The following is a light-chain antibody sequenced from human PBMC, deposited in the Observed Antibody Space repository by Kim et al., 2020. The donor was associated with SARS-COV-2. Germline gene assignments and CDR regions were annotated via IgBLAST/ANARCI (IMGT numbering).Light chain of an antibody. CDR2: GAS. CDR3: QQYKNWPLT. J-gene: IGKJ4*01. CDR1: QTVTSN. V-gene: IGKV3D-15*01. Sequence: VSPGETATLSCRASQTVTSNLAWYQQKPRQAPRLLIFGASTRATGVPARFTGSGSGTEFTLTISSLQSEDFAVYYCQQYKNWPLTFGGGTRV.